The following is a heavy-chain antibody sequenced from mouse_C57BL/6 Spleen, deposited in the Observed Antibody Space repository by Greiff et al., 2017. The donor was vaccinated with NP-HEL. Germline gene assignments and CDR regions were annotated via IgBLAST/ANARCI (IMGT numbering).Heavy chain of an antibody. V-gene: IGHV1-26*01. CDR1: GYTFTDYY. D-gene: IGHD2-9*01. CDR2: INPNNGGT. Sequence: EVQLQQSGPELVKPGASVKISCKASGYTFTDYYMNWVKQSHGKSLEWIGDINPNNGGTSYNQKFKGKATLTVDKSSSTAYMELRSLTSEDSAVYYCARSYYGNDVPWYFDVWGTGTTVTVAS. J-gene: IGHJ1*03. CDR3: ARSYYGNDVPWYFDV.